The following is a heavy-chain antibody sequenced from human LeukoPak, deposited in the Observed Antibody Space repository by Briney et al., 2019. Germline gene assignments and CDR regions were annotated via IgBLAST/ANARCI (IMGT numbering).Heavy chain of an antibody. CDR1: GYTFTSYD. D-gene: IGHD2-2*02. J-gene: IGHJ5*02. CDR2: MNPNSGNT. V-gene: IGHV1-8*03. CDR3: ARVITEYQLLYEGENWFDP. Sequence: ASVKVSCKASGYTFTSYDINWVRQATGQGLEWMGWMNPNSGNTGYAQKFQGRVTITRNTSISTAYMELSSLRSEDTAVYYCARVITEYQLLYEGENWFDPWGQGTLVTVSS.